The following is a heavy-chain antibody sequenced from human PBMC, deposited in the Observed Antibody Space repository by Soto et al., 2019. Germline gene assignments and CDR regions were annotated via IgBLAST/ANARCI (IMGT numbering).Heavy chain of an antibody. CDR2: INAYNGNT. J-gene: IGHJ5*02. CDR3: ARVLPPFDP. V-gene: IGHV1-18*01. Sequence: QVQLVQSGAEVKKPGASVKVSCKASGYTVTSYGISWVRQAPGQGLEWMGWINAYNGNTNYAQKPQGRVPMTTETSTSTAYMEPRSLRSDDTGVYYCARVLPPFDPWGQGTLVTVSS. CDR1: GYTVTSYG.